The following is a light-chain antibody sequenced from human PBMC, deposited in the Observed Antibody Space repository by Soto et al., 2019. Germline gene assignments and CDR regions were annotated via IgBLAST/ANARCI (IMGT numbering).Light chain of an antibody. CDR1: SSDVGGYNY. Sequence: QSVLTQPRSVSGSPGQSVTISCTGTSSDVGGYNYVSWYQQHPGKAPKLMIYDVSKRPSGVPDRFPGSKSGNTASLTISGLQAEDEADYYCCSYAGTSTQVLGGGTKVTVL. J-gene: IGLJ3*02. V-gene: IGLV2-11*01. CDR2: DVS. CDR3: CSYAGTSTQV.